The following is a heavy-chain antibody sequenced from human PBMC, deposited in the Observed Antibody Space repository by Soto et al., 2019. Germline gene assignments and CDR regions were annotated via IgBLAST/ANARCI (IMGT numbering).Heavy chain of an antibody. CDR2: IHSTGKD. J-gene: IGHJ4*02. CDR3: AITPGIEVAGPDY. Sequence: PSETLSLTCAVSGGSISGSHYHWGWIRQPPGKGLECIGSIHSTGKDYYNPSLRSGVTIYVETSKNEFSLNLNSVNAADTAVYYCAITPGIEVAGPDYWGQGNPVTSPQ. D-gene: IGHD6-19*01. V-gene: IGHV4-39*01. CDR1: GGSISGSHYH.